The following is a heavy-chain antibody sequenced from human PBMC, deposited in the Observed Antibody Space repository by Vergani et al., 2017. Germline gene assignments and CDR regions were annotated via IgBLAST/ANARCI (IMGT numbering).Heavy chain of an antibody. CDR3: ARDYSSSWNGEDYYYGMDV. CDR2: IYYSGST. J-gene: IGHJ6*02. Sequence: QLQLQESGPGLVKPSETLSLTCTVSGGSLSSSSYYWGWIRQPPGKGLEWIGSIYYSGSTYYNPSLKSRVTISVDTSKNQFSLKLSSVTAADTAVYYCARDYSSSWNGEDYYYGMDVWGQGTTVTVSS. V-gene: IGHV4-39*07. D-gene: IGHD6-13*01. CDR1: GGSLSSSSYY.